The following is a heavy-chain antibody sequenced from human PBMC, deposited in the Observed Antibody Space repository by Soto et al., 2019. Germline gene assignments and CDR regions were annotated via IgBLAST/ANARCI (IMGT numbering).Heavy chain of an antibody. J-gene: IGHJ6*02. Sequence: PGGSLRLSCAASGFTFSSYVMHWVRQAPGKGLEWVAVISYDGSYKYYADSVKGRFTISRDNSKHTLYLQMSSLRVEDTAVYYCAKDPDVYCSRNRGDTYLGLDVWGQGTTVTVSS. CDR2: ISYDGSYK. V-gene: IGHV3-30*18. CDR3: AKDPDVYCSRNRGDTYLGLDV. CDR1: GFTFSSYV. D-gene: IGHD2-2*01.